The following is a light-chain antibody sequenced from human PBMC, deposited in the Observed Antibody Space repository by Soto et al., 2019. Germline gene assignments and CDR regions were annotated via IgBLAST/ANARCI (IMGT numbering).Light chain of an antibody. CDR1: QSVSSN. J-gene: IGKJ1*01. CDR3: QQYNNWPPVT. Sequence: EIFLTQSPATLSLSPGERATLSCSSSQSVSSNLAWYQQKPGQAPRLLIYGASTRATGIPARFSGSGSGTEFTLTISSLQSEDFAVYYCQQYNNWPPVTFGQGTKVDIK. V-gene: IGKV3-15*01. CDR2: GAS.